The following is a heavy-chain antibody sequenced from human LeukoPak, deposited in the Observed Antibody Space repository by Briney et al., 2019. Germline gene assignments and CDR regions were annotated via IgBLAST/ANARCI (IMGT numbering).Heavy chain of an antibody. CDR1: GGSISSGSYY. V-gene: IGHV4-61*02. CDR2: IYTRGTT. CDR3: AGGYWFYFDY. D-gene: IGHD2-8*02. Sequence: SQTLSLTCTVSGGSISSGSYYWSWIRQPAGKGLEWIGRIYTRGTTSYNPSLKSRVTISVDTSKNQFSLKLSSVTAADTAVYYCAGGYWFYFDYWGQGTLVTVSS. J-gene: IGHJ4*02.